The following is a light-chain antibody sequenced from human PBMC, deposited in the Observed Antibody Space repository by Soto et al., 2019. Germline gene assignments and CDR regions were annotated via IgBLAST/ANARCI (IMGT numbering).Light chain of an antibody. CDR2: DVS. CDR1: SSDVGGYNY. V-gene: IGLV2-14*01. Sequence: QSALTQPASVSGSPGQSITIYCTGTSSDVGGYNYVSWYQQYPGKAPKLMIYDVSNRPSGVSNRFSGSKSGNTASLTISGLQAEDEADYYCTSYTTSSTLVFGTGTKLTVL. J-gene: IGLJ1*01. CDR3: TSYTTSSTLV.